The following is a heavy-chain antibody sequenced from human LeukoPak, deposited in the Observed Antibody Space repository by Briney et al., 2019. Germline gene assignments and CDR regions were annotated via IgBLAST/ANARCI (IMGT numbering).Heavy chain of an antibody. Sequence: GGSLRLSXAASGFTFSSYEMNWVRQAPGKGLEWVSYTSSSGSTIYYADSVKDRFTISRDNTKNSLYLQMNSLRAEDTAVYYCARSIGSGSYWGQGTLVTVSS. CDR1: GFTFSSYE. J-gene: IGHJ4*02. D-gene: IGHD3-10*01. V-gene: IGHV3-48*03. CDR3: ARSIGSGSY. CDR2: TSSSGSTI.